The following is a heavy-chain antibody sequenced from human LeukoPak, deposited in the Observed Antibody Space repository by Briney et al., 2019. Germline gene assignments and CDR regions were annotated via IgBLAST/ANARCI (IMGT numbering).Heavy chain of an antibody. J-gene: IGHJ4*02. Sequence: GGSLRLSCAASGLTFSTYAMNWVRQAPGKGLEWVAVISYDGRQNYYADSVKGRFTISRDNSKNTLYLQMNSLRDGDSAAYYCARVYLERLTAGYFDHWGQGTWVTVSP. CDR3: ARVYLERLTAGYFDH. V-gene: IGHV3-30*04. CDR1: GLTFSTYA. CDR2: ISYDGRQN. D-gene: IGHD2-8*01.